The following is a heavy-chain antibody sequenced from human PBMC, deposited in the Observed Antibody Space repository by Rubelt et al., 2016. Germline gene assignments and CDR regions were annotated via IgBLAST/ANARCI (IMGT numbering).Heavy chain of an antibody. J-gene: IGHJ4*02. CDR1: GGSISSSSYY. CDR2: IYYSGST. CDR3: ARELVVSNYFDY. Sequence: QLQLQESGPGLVKPSETLSLTCTVSGGSISSSSYYWGWIRQPPGKGLEWIGSIYYSGSTYYNPSLKSRGTISVDTSKNQFSLKLSSVTAADTAVYYCARELVVSNYFDYWGQGTLVTVSS. D-gene: IGHD6-6*01. V-gene: IGHV4-39*07.